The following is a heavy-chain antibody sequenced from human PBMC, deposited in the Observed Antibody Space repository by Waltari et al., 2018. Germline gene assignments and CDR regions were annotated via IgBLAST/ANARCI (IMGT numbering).Heavy chain of an antibody. J-gene: IGHJ6*02. V-gene: IGHV3-30*01. CDR2: ISYDGSNK. CDR3: ARSLRPYYYYGMDV. CDR1: GFTFSSYA. Sequence: QVQLVESGGGVVQPGRSLRLSCAASGFTFSSYAMHWVRPAPGKGLEWVSVISYDGSNKYYADSVKGRFTISRDNSKNTLYLQMNSLRAEDTAVYYCARSLRPYYYYGMDVWGQGTTVTVSS.